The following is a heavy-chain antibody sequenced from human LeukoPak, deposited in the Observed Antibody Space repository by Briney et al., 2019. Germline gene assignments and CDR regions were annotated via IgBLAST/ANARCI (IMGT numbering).Heavy chain of an antibody. CDR3: ARNYPPELFDY. CDR2: IYYSGST. CDR1: GGSISSGDYY. D-gene: IGHD1-26*01. Sequence: SETLSLTCTVSGGSISSGDYYWSWIRQPPGKGLEWIGYIYYSGSTYYNPSLKSRVTISVDTSKNQFSLKLTSVTAADTAVYYCARNYPPELFDYWGQGILVTVSS. J-gene: IGHJ4*02. V-gene: IGHV4-30-4*08.